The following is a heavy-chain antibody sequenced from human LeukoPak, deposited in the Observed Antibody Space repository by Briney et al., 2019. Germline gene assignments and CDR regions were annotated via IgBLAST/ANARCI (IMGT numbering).Heavy chain of an antibody. V-gene: IGHV1-69*13. Sequence: SVKVSCKASGGTFSSYAISWVRQAPGQGLEWMGGIIPIFGTANYAQKFQGRVTITADESTSTAYVELSSLRSEDTAVYYCARDRYSGSYDAFDIWGQGTMVTVSS. CDR2: IIPIFGTA. CDR3: ARDRYSGSYDAFDI. J-gene: IGHJ3*02. D-gene: IGHD1-26*01. CDR1: GGTFSSYA.